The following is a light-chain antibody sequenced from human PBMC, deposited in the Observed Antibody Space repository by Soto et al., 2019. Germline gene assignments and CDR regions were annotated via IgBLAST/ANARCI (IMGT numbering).Light chain of an antibody. CDR3: QVWDSGSDHVI. J-gene: IGLJ2*01. Sequence: SYVLTQPPSVSVAPGKTANLTCGGHNIGSKSVHWYQQQPGQAPMLVIYYDSDRPSGIPERFSGSNSGNTATLTISRVEAGDEADYYCQVWDSGSDHVIFGGGTKLTVL. V-gene: IGLV3-21*04. CDR2: YDS. CDR1: NIGSKS.